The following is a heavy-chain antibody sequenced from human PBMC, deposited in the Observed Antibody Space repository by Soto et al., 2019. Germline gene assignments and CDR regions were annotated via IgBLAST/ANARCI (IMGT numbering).Heavy chain of an antibody. CDR1: GYSFTSYW. D-gene: IGHD3-9*01. V-gene: IGHV5-51*01. Sequence: GESLKISCKGSGYSFTSYWIGWVRQMPGKGLEWMGIIYPGDSDTRYSPSFQGQVTISADKSISTAYLQWSSLKASDTAMYYCARTKTGYYEKLYYYYGMDVWGQETTVTFSS. CDR2: IYPGDSDT. J-gene: IGHJ6*02. CDR3: ARTKTGYYEKLYYYYGMDV.